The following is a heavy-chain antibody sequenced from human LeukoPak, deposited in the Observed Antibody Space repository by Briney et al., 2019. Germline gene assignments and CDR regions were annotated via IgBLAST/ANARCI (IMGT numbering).Heavy chain of an antibody. D-gene: IGHD5-18*01. V-gene: IGHV3-21*01. J-gene: IGHJ6*02. CDR2: ISSSSSYI. CDR3: ARDLEALWLQDYYYGMDV. CDR1: GFTFSSYS. Sequence: GGSLRLSCAASGFTFSSYSVNWVRQAPGKGLEWVSSISSSSSYIYYADSVKGRFTISRDNAKNSLYLQMNSLRAEDTAVYYCARDLEALWLQDYYYGMDVWGQGTTVTVSS.